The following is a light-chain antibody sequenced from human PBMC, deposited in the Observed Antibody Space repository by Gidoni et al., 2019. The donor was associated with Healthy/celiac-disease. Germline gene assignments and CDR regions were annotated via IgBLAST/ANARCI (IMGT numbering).Light chain of an antibody. Sequence: DIQMTQSPSSLSASVGDRVTITCRASQRISSYLNWYQQKPGKAPKLLIYAAYSLQSGVTSRFSGSGAGTDFTLTISSLQPEDFATYYCQQNYRNAWTVGQGTKVEIK. V-gene: IGKV1-39*01. CDR2: AAY. CDR1: QRISSY. J-gene: IGKJ1*01. CDR3: QQNYRNAWT.